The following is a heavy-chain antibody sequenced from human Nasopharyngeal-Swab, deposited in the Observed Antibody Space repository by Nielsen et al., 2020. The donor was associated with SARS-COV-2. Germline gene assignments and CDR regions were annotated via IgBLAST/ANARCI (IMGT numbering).Heavy chain of an antibody. CDR1: GYTFTSYY. CDR3: ASVYSWNYGGAFDY. CDR2: INPSGGST. Sequence: ASAQVSCKASGYTFTSYYMHWVRQAPGQGLEWMGIINPSGGSTSYAQKFQGRVTMTRDTSTSTVYMELSSLRSEDTAVYYCASVYSWNYGGAFDYWGQGTLITVSS. J-gene: IGHJ4*02. D-gene: IGHD1-7*01. V-gene: IGHV1-46*01.